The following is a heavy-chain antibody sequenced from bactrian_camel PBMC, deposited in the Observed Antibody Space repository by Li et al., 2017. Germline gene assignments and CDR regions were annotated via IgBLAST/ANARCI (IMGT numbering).Heavy chain of an antibody. CDR2: IRSDGSNR. V-gene: IGHV3S6*01. J-gene: IGHJ6*01. CDR3: AAAGRAYSDYAGY. Sequence: HVQLVESGGGLVQPGGSLRLSCAASGFTFSNNWMHWVRQAPGKGLEWVSSIRIRSDGSNRYYPDSVKGRFTISRDNAKNTVYLQMNSLKLEDTAVYYCAAAGRAYSDYAGYWGQGTQVTVS. CDR1: GFTFSNNW. D-gene: IGHD4*01.